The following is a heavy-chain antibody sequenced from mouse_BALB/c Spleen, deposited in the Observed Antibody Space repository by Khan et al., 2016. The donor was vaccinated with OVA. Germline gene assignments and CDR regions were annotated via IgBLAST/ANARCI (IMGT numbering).Heavy chain of an antibody. CDR3: ARTARIKY. V-gene: IGHV3-2*02. Sequence: EVELVESGPGLVKPSQSLSLTCTVTGYSITSGYGWNWIRQFPGNKLEWMGYISYSGSTHYTPSLKSRISITRDTSKNQFFLQLNSVTTEDTATYYCARTARIKYWGQGTTLTVSS. J-gene: IGHJ2*01. CDR2: ISYSGST. D-gene: IGHD1-2*01. CDR1: GYSITSGYG.